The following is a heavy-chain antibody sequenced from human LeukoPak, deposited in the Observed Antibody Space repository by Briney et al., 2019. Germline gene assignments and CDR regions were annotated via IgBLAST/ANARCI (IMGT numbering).Heavy chain of an antibody. Sequence: PGGSLRLSGAASGFTFSSYWMHWVRQAPGKGLVWVSRINNDGSSTSYADSVKGRFTISRDNAKNTLYLQMNSLRAEDTAVYYCARGTERYFDWPELDYWGQGTLVTVSS. V-gene: IGHV3-74*01. J-gene: IGHJ4*02. CDR3: ARGTERYFDWPELDY. CDR1: GFTFSSYW. CDR2: INNDGSST. D-gene: IGHD3-9*01.